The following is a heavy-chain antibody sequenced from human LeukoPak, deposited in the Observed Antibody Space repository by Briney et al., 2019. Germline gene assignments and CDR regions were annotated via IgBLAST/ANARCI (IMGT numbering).Heavy chain of an antibody. CDR2: ISYDGSNK. CDR3: ARDAGPFDY. V-gene: IGHV3-30*04. CDR1: GFTFSSYA. J-gene: IGHJ4*02. Sequence: GRSLRLSCEASGFTFSSYAMHWVRQAPGKGLEWVAVISYDGSNKYYADSVKGRFTISRDNSKNTLYLQMNSLRAEDTAVYYCARDAGPFDYWGQGTLVTVSS. D-gene: IGHD6-13*01.